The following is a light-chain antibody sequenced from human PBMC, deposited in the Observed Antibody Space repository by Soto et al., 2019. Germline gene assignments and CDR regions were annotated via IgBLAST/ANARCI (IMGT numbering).Light chain of an antibody. CDR1: QSVSSSL. V-gene: IGKV3-20*01. Sequence: EIVLTQSPGTLSLSPGERATLSCRASQSVSSSLLAWFQQKPGQAPRLLIYGASTRATGIPDRFSGSGSGTDFTLTISRLEPEGFAVYFCQQYGRSPPITFGQGTRLEIK. CDR3: QQYGRSPPIT. J-gene: IGKJ5*01. CDR2: GAS.